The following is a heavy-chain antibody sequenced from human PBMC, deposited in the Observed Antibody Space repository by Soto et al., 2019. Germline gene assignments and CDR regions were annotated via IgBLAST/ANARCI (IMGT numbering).Heavy chain of an antibody. CDR3: VRSQSAAYHA. J-gene: IGHJ3*01. Sequence: EVQLVESGGGLVQPGGSLTLSCAASGFTFSSFWMTWVRQAPGKGLEWGANIKQDGSAKNYVDSVEGRFTVSRDNAKNSLYLQMNSLRVEDTAVYYCVRSQSAAYHAWGQGTMVIVSS. V-gene: IGHV3-7*01. CDR1: GFTFSSFW. D-gene: IGHD3-3*01. CDR2: IKQDGSAK.